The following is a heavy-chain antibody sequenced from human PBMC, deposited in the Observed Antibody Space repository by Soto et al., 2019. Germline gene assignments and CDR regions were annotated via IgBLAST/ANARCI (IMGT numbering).Heavy chain of an antibody. D-gene: IGHD5-12*01. CDR1: GHTFTRYY. CDR3: AREGSGYNF. CDR2: INLKSGGT. J-gene: IGHJ4*02. V-gene: IGHV1-2*02. Sequence: GASVKVSCKASGHTFTRYYMHWVRQAPGQGLEWMGWINLKSGGTGFGQKFQGRVTMTRDTSISTAYMELSSLRSDDTAVYYCAREGSGYNFWGQGTQVTVSS.